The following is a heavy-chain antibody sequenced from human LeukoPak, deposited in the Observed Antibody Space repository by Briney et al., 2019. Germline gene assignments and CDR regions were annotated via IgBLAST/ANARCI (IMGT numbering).Heavy chain of an antibody. Sequence: TGGSLRLSCAASGFTFSSYSMNWVRQAPGKGLEWVSSISSSSSYIYYADSVKGRFTISRDNAKNSLYLQMNSLRAEDTAVYYCARGYKGYCSSTSCWDWYFDLWGRGTLVTVSS. V-gene: IGHV3-21*04. D-gene: IGHD2-2*01. J-gene: IGHJ2*01. CDR3: ARGYKGYCSSTSCWDWYFDL. CDR1: GFTFSSYS. CDR2: ISSSSSYI.